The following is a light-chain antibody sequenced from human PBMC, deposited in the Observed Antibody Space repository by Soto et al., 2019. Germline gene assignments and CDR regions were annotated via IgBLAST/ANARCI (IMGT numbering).Light chain of an antibody. CDR1: RDISVY. V-gene: IGKV1-33*01. J-gene: IGKJ2*01. Sequence: DLQVTQSPSSLSVSIGDRVTITCQASRDISVYLNWYQQKPGTPPKLLVFDASNLQTGVPSRFSGTRSGTHFTFTITNLQPEDVGTYYCQQYDNLPPYTFGQGTKLEI. CDR2: DAS. CDR3: QQYDNLPPYT.